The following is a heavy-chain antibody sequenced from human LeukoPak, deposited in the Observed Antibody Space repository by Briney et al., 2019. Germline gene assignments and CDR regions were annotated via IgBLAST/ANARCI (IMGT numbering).Heavy chain of an antibody. CDR1: GGSISSYY. D-gene: IGHD6-19*01. CDR2: IYYSGTT. Sequence: PSETLSLTCTVSGGSISSYYWSWIRQPPGKGLEWIGYIYYSGTTNYNPSLKSRVTISGDTSKTQFSLKLSSVTAADTAVYYCANLWAVANNHAFDIWGQGTMVTVSS. J-gene: IGHJ3*02. CDR3: ANLWAVANNHAFDI. V-gene: IGHV4-59*08.